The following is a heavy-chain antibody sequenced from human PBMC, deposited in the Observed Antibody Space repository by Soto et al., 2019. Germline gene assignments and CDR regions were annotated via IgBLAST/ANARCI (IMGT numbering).Heavy chain of an antibody. CDR2: VFHRGTA. V-gene: IGHV4-38-2*02. D-gene: IGHD3-3*01. CDR1: GDSSNSGYY. Sequence: SETLSLTGAGSGDSSNSGYYWGWVPPSPGKGLGGIGGVFHRGTAYGTPSLKTRLTISVDTSKNPFSLDLNAVTAADTAVYYCVRDFGDLHDFWSGSDYWGQGIPVTVSS. CDR3: VRDFGDLHDFWSGSDY. J-gene: IGHJ4*02.